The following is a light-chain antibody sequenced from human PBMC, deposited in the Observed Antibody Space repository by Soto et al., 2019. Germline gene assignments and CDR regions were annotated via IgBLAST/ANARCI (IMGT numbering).Light chain of an antibody. V-gene: IGLV2-23*01. J-gene: IGLJ3*02. CDR1: SSDVGSYNL. CDR3: CTYAGGTTWV. CDR2: EGG. Sequence: QSVLTQPASVSGSPGQSITISCTGTSSDVGSYNLVSWYQQHPGKAPKLMIYEGGKRPSGVSDRFSGSKSGNTASLTISGLQAEDEADYYCCTYAGGTTWVFGGGTKITVL.